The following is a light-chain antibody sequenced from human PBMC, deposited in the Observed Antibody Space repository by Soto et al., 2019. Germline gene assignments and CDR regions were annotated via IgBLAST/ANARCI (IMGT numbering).Light chain of an antibody. V-gene: IGLV6-57*03. CDR2: EDN. J-gene: IGLJ2*01. CDR1: SGSIDSNY. CDR3: HSYESNDVI. Sequence: NFLLTQPHSVSESPGKTVIISCTRSSGSIDSNYVQWYQQRPGSAPSSVIFEDNQRPSGVPDRFSGSIDRSSNSASLTISGLKAEDEADYYCHSYESNDVIFGGGTKLTVL.